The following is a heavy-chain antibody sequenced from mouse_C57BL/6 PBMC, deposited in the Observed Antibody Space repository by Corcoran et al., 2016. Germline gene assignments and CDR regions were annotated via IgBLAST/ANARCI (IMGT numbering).Heavy chain of an antibody. D-gene: IGHD1-2*01. J-gene: IGHJ4*01. Sequence: DVQLQESGPGLVKPSQSLSLTCSVTGYSITSGYYWNWIRQFPGNKLEWMGYISYDGSNNYNPSLKNRISITRDTSKNQFFLKLNSVTTEDTTTYYCARGHNYVGAMDYFGQGTAVTVSS. V-gene: IGHV3-6*01. CDR2: ISYDGSN. CDR3: ARGHNYVGAMDY. CDR1: GYSITSGYY.